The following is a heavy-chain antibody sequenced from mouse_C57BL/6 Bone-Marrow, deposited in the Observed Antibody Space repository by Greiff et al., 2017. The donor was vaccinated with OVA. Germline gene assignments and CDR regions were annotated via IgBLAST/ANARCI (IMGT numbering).Heavy chain of an antibody. CDR3: TTIYDGYWFAY. Sequence: EVQLQQSGAELVRPGASVKLSCTASGFNIKDDYMHWVKQRPEQGLEWIGWIDPENGDTEYASKFQGKATITADTSSNTAYLQLSSLTSEDTAVYYCTTIYDGYWFAYWGQGTLFTVSA. J-gene: IGHJ3*01. V-gene: IGHV14-4*01. CDR2: IDPENGDT. D-gene: IGHD2-3*01. CDR1: GFNIKDDY.